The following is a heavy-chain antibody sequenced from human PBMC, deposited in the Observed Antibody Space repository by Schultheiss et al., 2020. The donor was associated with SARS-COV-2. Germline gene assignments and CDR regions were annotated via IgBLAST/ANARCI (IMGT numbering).Heavy chain of an antibody. Sequence: GGSLRLSCAASGFIFSSYGMHWVRQAPGKGLEWVAITSYDGTNKYYADSVKGRFTISRDNSRNTLSLQMNSLRTEDTAVYYCEKEVLEVAGRHYGMDVWGQGTTITVAS. D-gene: IGHD6-19*01. CDR2: TSYDGTNK. CDR3: EKEVLEVAGRHYGMDV. CDR1: GFIFSSYG. V-gene: IGHV3-30*18. J-gene: IGHJ6*02.